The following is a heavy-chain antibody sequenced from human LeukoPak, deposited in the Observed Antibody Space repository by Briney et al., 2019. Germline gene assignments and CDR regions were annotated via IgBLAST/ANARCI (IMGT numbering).Heavy chain of an antibody. CDR3: AKAGVYYYGSSGYSWAFDI. CDR1: GFTFSSYP. J-gene: IGHJ3*02. D-gene: IGHD3-22*01. V-gene: IGHV3-23*01. Sequence: PGGSLRLSCAASGFTFSSYPMSWVRQAPAKGLQWVSAISGGGGSAYYADSVKGRFTISRDNSKSTLYLQMNSLRAEDTAVYYCAKAGVYYYGSSGYSWAFDIWGQGTMVTVSS. CDR2: ISGGGGSA.